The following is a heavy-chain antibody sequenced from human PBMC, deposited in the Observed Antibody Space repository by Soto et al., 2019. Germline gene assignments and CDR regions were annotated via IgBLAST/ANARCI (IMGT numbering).Heavy chain of an antibody. CDR1: GGSFSGYY. Sequence: SETLSLTCAVFGGSFSGYYWSWIRQPPGKGLEWIGEIDHSGSTNYNPSLKSRVTTSVDTSKNQFSLKLTSVTAADTAVYYCARYGSGILFDYWGQGALVTVSS. CDR3: ARYGSGILFDY. V-gene: IGHV4-34*01. D-gene: IGHD3-10*01. J-gene: IGHJ4*02. CDR2: IDHSGST.